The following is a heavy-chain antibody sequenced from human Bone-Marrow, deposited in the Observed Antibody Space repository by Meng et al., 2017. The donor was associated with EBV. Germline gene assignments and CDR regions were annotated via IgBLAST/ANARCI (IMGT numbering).Heavy chain of an antibody. J-gene: IGHJ5*02. CDR2: IIPFSGRT. V-gene: IGHV1-69*04. CDR1: EGTFSTYA. CDR3: ARDVYASGTYRADP. D-gene: IGHD3-10*01. Sequence: QLQVVRSGAEVKKPGSSVKVSCTTSEGTFSTYAMSWVRQARGQGLEWMGSIIPFSGRTDYAQKFQGRLTITADKITSAAYMELSSLRSDDTAVYYCARDVYASGTYRADPWGQGTLVTVSS.